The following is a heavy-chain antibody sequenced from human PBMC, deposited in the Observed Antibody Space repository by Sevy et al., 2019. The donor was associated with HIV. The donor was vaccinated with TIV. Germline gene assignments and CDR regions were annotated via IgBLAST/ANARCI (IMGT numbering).Heavy chain of an antibody. J-gene: IGHJ4*02. CDR2: MRQDGSEK. CDR3: ARGIYGSGSRLGLGY. CDR1: GFTFSSYW. D-gene: IGHD3-10*01. Sequence: GSLRLSCAASGFTFSSYWMTWVRQAPGKGLEWVANMRQDGSEKYYVDSVKGRFTISRDNAKNSLYLQMNSLRAEVTAVYYCARGIYGSGSRLGLGYWGQGTLVTVSS. V-gene: IGHV3-7*01.